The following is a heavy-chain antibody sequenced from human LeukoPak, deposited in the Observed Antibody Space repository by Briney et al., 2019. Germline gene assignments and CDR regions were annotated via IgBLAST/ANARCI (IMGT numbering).Heavy chain of an antibody. Sequence: SVKVSCKASGGTFSSYAISWVRQAPGQGLEWMGRIIPILGIANYARKFQGRVTITADKSTSTAYMELSSLRSEDTAVYYCARVDYYDSSGYYWLNFDYWGQGTLVTVSS. D-gene: IGHD3-22*01. CDR3: ARVDYYDSSGYYWLNFDY. V-gene: IGHV1-69*04. CDR1: GGTFSSYA. J-gene: IGHJ4*02. CDR2: IIPILGIA.